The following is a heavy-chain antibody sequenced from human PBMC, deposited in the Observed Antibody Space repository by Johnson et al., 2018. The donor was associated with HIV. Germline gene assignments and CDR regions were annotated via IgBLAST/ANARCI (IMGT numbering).Heavy chain of an antibody. J-gene: IGHJ3*02. CDR3: ARRSGYAFDI. CDR1: GFTFNSYG. CDR2: IKEDGSEK. Sequence: VQLVESGGGVVQPGGSLRLSCAASGFTFNSYGMHWVRQAPGKGLEWVANIKEDGSEKYYVDSVKGRFTISRDNGKNSLSLQMNSLRVEDTAVYYCARRSGYAFDIWGQGTMVTVSS. D-gene: IGHD1-1*01. V-gene: IGHV3-7*05.